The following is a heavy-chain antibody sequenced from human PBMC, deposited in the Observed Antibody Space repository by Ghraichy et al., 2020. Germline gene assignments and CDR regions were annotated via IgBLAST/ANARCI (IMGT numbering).Heavy chain of an antibody. CDR3: ARDKEPMIPLNWFDP. CDR2: ISANNGNT. D-gene: IGHD3-22*01. CDR1: GFTFTSYG. V-gene: IGHV1-18*01. J-gene: IGHJ5*02. Sequence: ASVKVSCKTSGFTFTSYGFNWVRQAPGLGLEWMGWISANNGNTYYAQNVQGRVTMTTDAPTTTAYMELRSLRSDDTAVYYCARDKEPMIPLNWFDPWGQGTLVTVSS.